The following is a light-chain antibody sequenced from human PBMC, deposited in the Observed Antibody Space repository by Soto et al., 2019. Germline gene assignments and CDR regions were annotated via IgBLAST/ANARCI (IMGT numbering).Light chain of an antibody. CDR3: QQNNNYPRT. V-gene: IGKV1-9*01. J-gene: IGKJ4*01. CDR1: QGIAAS. Sequence: DIQLTQSPSFLSASVGDRVTITCRASQGIAASLAWYQQKPGNAPRLLIYADSTLQSGVPSRISGSRSGTRGTMTISSLEPEDYATYYYQQNNNYPRTFGGGTKVEMK. CDR2: ADS.